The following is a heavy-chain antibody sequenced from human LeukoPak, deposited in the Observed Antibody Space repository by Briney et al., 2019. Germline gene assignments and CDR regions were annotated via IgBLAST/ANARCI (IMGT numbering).Heavy chain of an antibody. V-gene: IGHV3-30*02. CDR3: AKDRITMARGVISH. CDR1: GFTFSSYG. J-gene: IGHJ4*02. D-gene: IGHD3-10*01. Sequence: PGGSLRLSCAASGFTFSSYGMHWVRQAPGNGLEWVAFIRYDGSNKYYADSVKGRFTISRDNSKNTLYLQMNSLRAEDTAVYYCAKDRITMARGVISHWGQGTLVTVSS. CDR2: IRYDGSNK.